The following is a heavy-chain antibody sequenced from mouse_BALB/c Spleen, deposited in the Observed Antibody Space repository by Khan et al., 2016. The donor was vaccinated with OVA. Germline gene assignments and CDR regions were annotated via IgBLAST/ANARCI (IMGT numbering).Heavy chain of an antibody. Sequence: QIQLVQSGAELARPGASVKMSCKASGYTFTSYTMHWVKQRPGQGLDWIGYINPTNGYTNYNQKFKDKAPLNADLSSSTAYMQLSSLTSDDSAVYYCSRDGAYYRNDGWFAYWGQVTLVTGSA. J-gene: IGHJ3*01. CDR1: GYTFTSYT. D-gene: IGHD2-14*01. CDR2: INPTNGYT. CDR3: SRDGAYYRNDGWFAY. V-gene: IGHV1-4*01.